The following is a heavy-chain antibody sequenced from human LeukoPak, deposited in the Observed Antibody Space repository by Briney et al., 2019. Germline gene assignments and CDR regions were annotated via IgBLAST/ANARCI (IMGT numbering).Heavy chain of an antibody. CDR1: GFTFDDYA. CDR3: AKDIERGGYQFPSLGYYYGMDV. D-gene: IGHD5-12*01. J-gene: IGHJ6*02. V-gene: IGHV3-43*02. CDR2: ISGDGGST. Sequence: PGGSLRLSCAASGFTFDDYAMHWVRQAPGKGLEWVSLISGDGGSTYYADSVKGRFTISRDNSKNSLYLQMNSLRTEDTALYYCAKDIERGGYQFPSLGYYYGMDVWGQGTTVTVSS.